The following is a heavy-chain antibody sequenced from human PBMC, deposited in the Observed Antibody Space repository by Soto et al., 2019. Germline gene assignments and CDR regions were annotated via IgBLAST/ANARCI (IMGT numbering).Heavy chain of an antibody. Sequence: SETLSLTCTVSGGSISSYYWSWIRQPPGKGLEWIGYIYYSGSTNYNPSLKSRVTISVDTSKNQFSLKLSSVTAADTAVYYCARYYYYDSSGYYYGFYYFDYWGQGTLVTVSS. CDR3: ARYYYYDSSGYYYGFYYFDY. V-gene: IGHV4-59*01. D-gene: IGHD3-22*01. J-gene: IGHJ4*02. CDR2: IYYSGST. CDR1: GGSISSYY.